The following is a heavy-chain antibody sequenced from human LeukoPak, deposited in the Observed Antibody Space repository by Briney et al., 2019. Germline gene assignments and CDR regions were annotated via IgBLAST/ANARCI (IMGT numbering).Heavy chain of an antibody. J-gene: IGHJ4*02. Sequence: GASVKVSCKASGYTFTSYGISWVRQAPGQGLEWMGWISAYNGNTNYAQKLQGRVTMTTDTSTNTVYMELSSLRSEDTAVYYCARDRLEYDFWNDYYSYWGQGTLVTVSS. CDR1: GYTFTSYG. CDR3: ARDRLEYDFWNDYYSY. CDR2: ISAYNGNT. D-gene: IGHD3-3*01. V-gene: IGHV1-18*01.